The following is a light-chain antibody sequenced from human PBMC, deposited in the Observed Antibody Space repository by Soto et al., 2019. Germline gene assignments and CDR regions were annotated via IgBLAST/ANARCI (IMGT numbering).Light chain of an antibody. Sequence: LPESAGTVSWAPGERATLSCRVRLSVSSSYLAWYQQKPGQAPRLLIYGASSSATGIPDRFSGSGSGADFTLTISRLEPEDFAVYYCQQYGSSSWPFGQGTKVDI. CDR3: QQYGSSSWP. CDR2: GAS. J-gene: IGKJ1*01. CDR1: LSVSSSY. V-gene: IGKV3-20*01.